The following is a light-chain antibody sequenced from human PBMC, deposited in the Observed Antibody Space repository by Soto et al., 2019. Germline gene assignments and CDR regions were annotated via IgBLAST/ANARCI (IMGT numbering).Light chain of an antibody. J-gene: IGKJ4*01. CDR1: QGISSY. CDR3: QHLNSYPLT. Sequence: IQLTQSPSSLSASVGDRVTITCRASQGISSYLAWYQQKPGKAPKLLIYAASTLQSGVPSRFSGSRSGTDFTLTISSLQPEDCATYYCQHLNSYPLTFGGGTKVEIK. CDR2: AAS. V-gene: IGKV1-9*01.